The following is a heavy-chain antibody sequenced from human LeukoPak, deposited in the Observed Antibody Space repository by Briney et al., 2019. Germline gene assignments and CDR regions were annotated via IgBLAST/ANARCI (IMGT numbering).Heavy chain of an antibody. V-gene: IGHV1-2*02. D-gene: IGHD3-16*01. Sequence: VASVKVSCKASGYTFTDYYIHWVRQAPGQGLEWMGWINPKNGGTNYAQKFQGRVTMTEDTSTDTAYMELSSLRSEDTAVYYCATGGVIGSDYCYDFEHWGQGTLVTVSS. CDR3: ATGGVIGSDYCYDFEH. J-gene: IGHJ1*01. CDR1: GYTFTDYY. CDR2: INPKNGGT.